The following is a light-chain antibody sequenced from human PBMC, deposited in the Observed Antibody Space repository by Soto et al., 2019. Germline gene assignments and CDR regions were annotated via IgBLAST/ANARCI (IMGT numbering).Light chain of an antibody. Sequence: DIQMTQSPSSLSASVGDRVTISCRASQSIRNYVSWYQQKPGTAPKLLIRAASTLQSGVPSRFSGSGSGTDFTITISSLQMEDFATYFWQQTDSTPQTFGQGTNVEI. CDR1: QSIRNY. CDR3: QQTDSTPQT. V-gene: IGKV1-39*01. CDR2: AAS. J-gene: IGKJ1*01.